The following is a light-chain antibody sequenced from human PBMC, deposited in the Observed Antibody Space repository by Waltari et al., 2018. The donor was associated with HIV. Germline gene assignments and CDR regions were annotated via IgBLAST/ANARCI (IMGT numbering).Light chain of an antibody. CDR2: RDD. Sequence: QSVLTQPPSASATPGQRVTISCSGSSSNIASNAVNWYQQLPGTAPRLLIYRDDQRPSGVPDRFSGSKSGTSASLAISGLQSEDEADYYCAAWDDTLNGVVFGGGSKLTVL. CDR1: SSNIASNA. V-gene: IGLV1-44*01. J-gene: IGLJ2*01. CDR3: AAWDDTLNGVV.